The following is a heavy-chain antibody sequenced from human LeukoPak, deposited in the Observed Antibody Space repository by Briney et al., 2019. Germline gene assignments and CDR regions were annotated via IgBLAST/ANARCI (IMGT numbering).Heavy chain of an antibody. J-gene: IGHJ3*01. V-gene: IGHV4-30-2*01. CDR1: GGSISSGGYY. Sequence: KTSETLSLTCTVSGGSISSGGYYWSWIRQPPGKGLEWIGYMYHNGSTYYKPSLKSRVIISGDRSKNQFSLKLSSVTAADTAVYYCARVMYTQNDVFDLWGQGTMVTVSS. CDR3: ARVMYTQNDVFDL. CDR2: MYHNGST. D-gene: IGHD1-14*01.